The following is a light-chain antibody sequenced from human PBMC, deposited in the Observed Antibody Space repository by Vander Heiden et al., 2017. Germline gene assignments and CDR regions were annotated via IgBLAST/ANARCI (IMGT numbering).Light chain of an antibody. CDR3: QQYDRSPIT. CDR2: GAS. Sequence: EIVLTQPPGTLSLSPGERATLSCRASQSVNNRYLAWYQQKPGQAPRLLISGASNRATDIPDRFSGSGSGTGFTLTISRLEPEDFAVYYCQQYDRSPITFGQGTRLDIK. CDR1: QSVNNRY. V-gene: IGKV3-20*01. J-gene: IGKJ5*01.